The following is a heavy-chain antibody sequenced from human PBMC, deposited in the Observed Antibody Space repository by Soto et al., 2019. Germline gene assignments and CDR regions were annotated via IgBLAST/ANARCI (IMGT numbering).Heavy chain of an antibody. V-gene: IGHV1-8*01. CDR2: MNPGSGDT. J-gene: IGHJ5*02. CDR3: ARMETFGSLNWLDP. D-gene: IGHD3-16*01. Sequence: ASVKVSCKASGYSFTNNDVSWVRQATGEGLEWMGWMNPGSGDTGYAQKFQGRVTMTRDISIATAYMELSSLRSDDTAIYYCARMETFGSLNWLDPWGQGTLVTVSS. CDR1: GYSFTNND.